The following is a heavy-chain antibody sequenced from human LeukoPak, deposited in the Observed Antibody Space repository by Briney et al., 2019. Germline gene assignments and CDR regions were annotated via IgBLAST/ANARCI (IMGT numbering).Heavy chain of an antibody. D-gene: IGHD6-6*01. CDR3: AHRLVLIAARLRSVYFDY. V-gene: IGHV2-5*02. Sequence: SGPTLVKPTQTLTLTCTFSGFSLSTSGVGVGWIRQPPGKALEWLALIYWDDDKRYSPSLKSRLTITKDTSKNQVVLTMTNMDPVDTATYYCAHRLVLIAARLRSVYFDYWGQGTLVTVSS. CDR2: IYWDDDK. J-gene: IGHJ4*02. CDR1: GFSLSTSGVG.